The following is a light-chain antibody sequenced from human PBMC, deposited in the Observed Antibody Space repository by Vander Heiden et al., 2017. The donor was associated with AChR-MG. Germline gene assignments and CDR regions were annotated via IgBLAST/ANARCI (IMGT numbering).Light chain of an antibody. CDR1: SSDVGAYNY. Sequence: QSALTQPASVSGSPGQSITISCTGTSSDVGAYNYISWYQQHPGKVPKLMIYDVSNRPSGVSNRFSGSKSGNTASLTISGLQTEDEADYYCSSYTTSSTLAVVFGGGTKLTVL. CDR3: SSYTTSSTLAVV. J-gene: IGLJ2*01. V-gene: IGLV2-14*03. CDR2: DVS.